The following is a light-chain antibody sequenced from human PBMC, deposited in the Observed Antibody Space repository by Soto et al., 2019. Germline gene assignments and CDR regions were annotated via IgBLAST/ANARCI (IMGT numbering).Light chain of an antibody. V-gene: IGKV1-5*03. CDR2: KAS. CDR1: QSISSW. Sequence: DIQMTQSPSTLSASVGDRVTITCRASQSISSWLAWYQQKPGKAPKLLIYKASSLKSGVPPRFSGSGSGTEFTLTISSLQPDDFATYYCQQYNSYSPWTFGQGTKVEIK. CDR3: QQYNSYSPWT. J-gene: IGKJ1*01.